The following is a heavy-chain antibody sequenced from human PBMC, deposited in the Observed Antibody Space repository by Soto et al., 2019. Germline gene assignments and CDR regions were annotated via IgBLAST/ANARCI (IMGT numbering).Heavy chain of an antibody. J-gene: IGHJ6*02. CDR1: GFTFSAYA. Sequence: EVQLLESGGGLVQPGGSLRVSCAASGFTFSAYAMTWVRQAPGKGLEWVSGISGSGGNTYYADSVKGRFTISRDNSENTLCLQMNSLRAEDTAVYYCAIDLLRESYFYYGMDVWGQGTTVTVSS. V-gene: IGHV3-23*01. CDR2: ISGSGGNT. D-gene: IGHD1-26*01. CDR3: AIDLLRESYFYYGMDV.